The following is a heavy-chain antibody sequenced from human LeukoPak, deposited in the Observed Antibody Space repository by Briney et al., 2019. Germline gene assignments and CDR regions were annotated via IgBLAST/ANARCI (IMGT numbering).Heavy chain of an antibody. CDR1: GFTFDDYG. V-gene: IGHV3-23*01. Sequence: GGSLRLSCAASGFTFDDYGMSWVRQAPGKGLEWVSSISGSGYYADSVKGRFTISRDNSKNTLYLQMNSLRAEDTAVYYCVKVYYYMDVWGKGTTVTVS. CDR3: VKVYYYMDV. J-gene: IGHJ6*03. CDR2: ISGSG.